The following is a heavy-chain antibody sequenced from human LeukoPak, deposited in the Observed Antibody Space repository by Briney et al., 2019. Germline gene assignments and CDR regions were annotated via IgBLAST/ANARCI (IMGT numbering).Heavy chain of an antibody. D-gene: IGHD1-26*01. CDR2: IRSKAYGGTT. CDR1: GFTFGDYA. J-gene: IGHJ4*02. CDR3: TRVVSGSYFIPPDY. Sequence: GGSLRLSCTASGFTFGDYAMSWVRQAPGKGLEWVGFIRSKAYGGTTEYAASVKGRFTISRDDAKSIAYLQMNSLKTEDTAVYYCTRVVSGSYFIPPDYWGQGTLVTVSS. V-gene: IGHV3-49*04.